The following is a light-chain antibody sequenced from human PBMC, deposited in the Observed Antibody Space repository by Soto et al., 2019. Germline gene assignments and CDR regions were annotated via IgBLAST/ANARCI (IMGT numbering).Light chain of an antibody. CDR1: QSISNW. Sequence: DIQMTQSPSTLSASVGDRVIVTCRASQSISNWLAWYQQKPGKAPKLLIYDASNLETGVPSRFSGSGSGTDFTFTISSLQPEDIATYYCQQYDNLPGFTFGQGTRLEIK. CDR2: DAS. V-gene: IGKV1-33*01. CDR3: QQYDNLPGFT. J-gene: IGKJ5*01.